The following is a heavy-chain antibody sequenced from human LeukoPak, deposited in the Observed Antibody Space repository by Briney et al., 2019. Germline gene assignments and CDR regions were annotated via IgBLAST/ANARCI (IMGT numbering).Heavy chain of an antibody. CDR1: GGSISSGDYY. CDR2: IYYSGDT. J-gene: IGHJ5*02. V-gene: IGHV4-31*03. CDR3: ARDYGNNWFDP. Sequence: SETLSLTCTVSGGSISSGDYYWSWIRQHPGKGLEWIGYIYYSGDTYYNPSLRSRVSISVDTSKNQFSLKLSSVTAADTAMYYCARDYGNNWFDPWGQGTLVTVSS. D-gene: IGHD4-17*01.